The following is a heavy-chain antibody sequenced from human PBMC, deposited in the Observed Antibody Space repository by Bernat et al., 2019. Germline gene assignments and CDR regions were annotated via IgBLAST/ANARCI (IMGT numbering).Heavy chain of an antibody. V-gene: IGHV3-15*07. J-gene: IGHJ4*02. Sequence: EVQLVESGGGLIQPGGSLRLSCAASGFTVSSAWMNWVRQAPGRGLEWVGRIKSKADGGATDYAAPVKGRFAISRDDSKNTLYLQVDSLKTEDTAVYYCTTVLTGSLTYWGRGTLVTVSS. D-gene: IGHD3-9*01. CDR1: GFTVSSAW. CDR2: IKSKADGGAT. CDR3: TTVLTGSLTY.